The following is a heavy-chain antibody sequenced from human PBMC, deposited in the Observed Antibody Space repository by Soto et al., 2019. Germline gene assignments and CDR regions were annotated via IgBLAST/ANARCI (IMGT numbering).Heavy chain of an antibody. J-gene: IGHJ4*02. V-gene: IGHV4-30-2*01. Sequence: QLQLQESGSGLVKPSQTLSLTCAVSGGSISSGGYSWSWIRQPPGKGLEWIGYIYHSGSTYYNPSLKSPVPISVDRSKNQFSLKLSSVTATDTAVYYGASSGVNTVTPTDYWGLGTLVTVSS. D-gene: IGHD4-4*01. CDR2: IYHSGST. CDR1: GGSISSGGYS. CDR3: ASSGVNTVTPTDY.